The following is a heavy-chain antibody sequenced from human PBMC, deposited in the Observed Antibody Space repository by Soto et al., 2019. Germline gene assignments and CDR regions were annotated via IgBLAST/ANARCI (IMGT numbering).Heavy chain of an antibody. V-gene: IGHV3-66*01. CDR2: IYSGGST. Sequence: QLGGSLRLSCAASGFTVSSNYMSWVRQAPGKGLEWVSVIYSGGSTYYADSVKGRFTISRDNSKNTLYLQMNSLRAEDTAVYYCARATLHYDFWSGYPSDAFDIWGQGTMVTVSS. D-gene: IGHD3-3*01. CDR1: GFTVSSNY. J-gene: IGHJ3*02. CDR3: ARATLHYDFWSGYPSDAFDI.